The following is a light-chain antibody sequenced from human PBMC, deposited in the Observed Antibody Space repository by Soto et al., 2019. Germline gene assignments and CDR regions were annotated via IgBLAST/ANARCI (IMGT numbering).Light chain of an antibody. J-gene: IGKJ1*01. CDR3: QQYNNWPPWT. V-gene: IGKV3-15*01. Sequence: EIVMTQSPATLSVSPGERATFSCGASQSVSSNLAWYQQKPGQAPRLLIYGASTRATGIPARFSGSGSGTEFTLTISSLQSEDFAVYHCQQYNNWPPWTFGQGTKVDIK. CDR2: GAS. CDR1: QSVSSN.